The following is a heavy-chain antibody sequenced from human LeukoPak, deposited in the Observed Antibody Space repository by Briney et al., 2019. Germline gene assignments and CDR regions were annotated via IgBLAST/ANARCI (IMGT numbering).Heavy chain of an antibody. CDR2: IYYSGST. V-gene: IGHV4-59*01. Sequence: SPSETLSLTCTVSGGSISSYYWSWIRQPPGKGLEWIGYIYYSGSTNYNPSLKSRVTISVDTSKNQFSLKLSSVTAADTAVYYCAREPGGYYDSSGYYYAYYYMDVWGKGTTVTVSS. D-gene: IGHD3-22*01. CDR1: GGSISSYY. J-gene: IGHJ6*03. CDR3: AREPGGYYDSSGYYYAYYYMDV.